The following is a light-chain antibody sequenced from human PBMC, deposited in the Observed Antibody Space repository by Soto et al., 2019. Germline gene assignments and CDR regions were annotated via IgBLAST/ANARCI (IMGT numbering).Light chain of an antibody. CDR3: QQRINWPLT. CDR1: QSVSSY. J-gene: IGKJ4*01. Sequence: EIVLTQSPATLSLSPGQRATLSCRASQSVSSYLAWYQRKPGQAPRLLIYDASSRATGIPARFSGSGSGTDFTLTISSLEPEDFAVYYCQQRINWPLTFGGGTKVEIK. CDR2: DAS. V-gene: IGKV3-11*01.